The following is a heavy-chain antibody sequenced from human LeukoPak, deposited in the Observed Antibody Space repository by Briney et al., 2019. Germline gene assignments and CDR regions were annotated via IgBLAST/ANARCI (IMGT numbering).Heavy chain of an antibody. Sequence: PSETLSLTCAVSGYSISSGYYWGWIRQPPGRGLEWIGSIYHSGSTYYNPSLKSRVTISVDTSKNQFSLKLSSVTAADMAVYYCARVRHLFAGGRHSGYRGGFDYWGQGTLVTVSS. J-gene: IGHJ4*02. CDR2: IYHSGST. D-gene: IGHD5-12*01. V-gene: IGHV4-38-2*01. CDR3: ARVRHLFAGGRHSGYRGGFDY. CDR1: GYSISSGYY.